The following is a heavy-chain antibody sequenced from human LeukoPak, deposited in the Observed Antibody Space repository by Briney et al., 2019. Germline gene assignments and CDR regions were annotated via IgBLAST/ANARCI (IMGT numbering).Heavy chain of an antibody. CDR3: ARVATIRGAFDY. J-gene: IGHJ4*02. V-gene: IGHV5-51*01. Sequence: GESLKISCQGSRYRSTCYWIGWVRPMPGKGLEWMGIIYPGDSDTRYSPSFQGQVTISADKSISTAYLQWSSLKASDTAMYYCARVATIRGAFDYWGQGTLVTVSS. CDR2: IYPGDSDT. CDR1: RYRSTCYW. D-gene: IGHD5-24*01.